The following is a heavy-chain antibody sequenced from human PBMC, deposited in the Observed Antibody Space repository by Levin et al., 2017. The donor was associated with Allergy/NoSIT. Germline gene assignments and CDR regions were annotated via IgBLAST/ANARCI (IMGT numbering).Heavy chain of an antibody. J-gene: IGHJ6*02. Sequence: LSLPCAASRFTFRNHGMHWVRQAPGKGLEWVAVIWYDGSQKYYADSVKGRFTISRDNSKNMMYLEMNSLRAEDTAVYYCARDRDSTRMDVWGQGTTVTVSS. CDR2: IWYDGSQK. CDR1: RFTFRNHG. V-gene: IGHV3-33*08. CDR3: ARDRDSTRMDV. D-gene: IGHD5-24*01.